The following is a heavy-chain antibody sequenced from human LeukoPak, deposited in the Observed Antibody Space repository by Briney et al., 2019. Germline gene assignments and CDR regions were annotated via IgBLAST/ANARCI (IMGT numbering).Heavy chain of an antibody. V-gene: IGHV4-39*01. CDR2: IYYSGCT. D-gene: IGHD3-22*01. J-gene: IGHJ6*02. Sequence: SGTLSLTCTVSGGSISSSSYYWGWIRQPPGKGLEWIGSIYYSGCTYYNPSLKSRVTISVDTSKNQFSLKLSSVTAADTAVYYCARQPGYYDSSGYYPLPYYYGMDVWGQGTTVTVSS. CDR3: ARQPGYYDSSGYYPLPYYYGMDV. CDR1: GGSISSSSYY.